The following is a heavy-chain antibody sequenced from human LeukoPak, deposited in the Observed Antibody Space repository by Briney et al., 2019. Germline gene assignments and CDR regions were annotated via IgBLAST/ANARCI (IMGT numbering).Heavy chain of an antibody. V-gene: IGHV4-39*01. CDR2: NYYSGST. CDR3: ASPTYYYDSSGDRFDY. CDR1: GGSISSSSYY. Sequence: PSETLSLTCTVSGGSISSSSYYWGWIRQPPGKGLEWIGINYYSGSTYYNPSLKSRVTISVDTSKNQFSLKLSSVTAADTAVYYCASPTYYYDSSGDRFDYWGQGTLVTVSS. J-gene: IGHJ4*02. D-gene: IGHD3-22*01.